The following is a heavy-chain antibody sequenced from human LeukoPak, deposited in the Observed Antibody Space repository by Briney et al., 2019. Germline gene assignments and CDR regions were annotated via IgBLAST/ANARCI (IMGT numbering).Heavy chain of an antibody. CDR2: ISSSGSTI. V-gene: IGHV3-48*03. J-gene: IGHJ4*02. CDR3: ARIVGYCSGGSCYGDGIFDY. CDR1: GFTFSSYE. Sequence: PGGSLRLSCAASGFTFSSYEMNWVRQAPGEGLEWVSYISSSGSTIYYADSVKGRFTISRDNAKNSLYLQMNSLRAEDTAVYYCARIVGYCSGGSCYGDGIFDYWGQGTLVTVSS. D-gene: IGHD2-15*01.